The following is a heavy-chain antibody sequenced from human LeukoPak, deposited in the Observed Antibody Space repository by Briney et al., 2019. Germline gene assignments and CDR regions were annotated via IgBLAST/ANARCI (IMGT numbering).Heavy chain of an antibody. CDR1: GFTFCSYA. D-gene: IGHD3-3*01. Sequence: PGGSLRLSCAASGFTFCSYAMHCVRQSRGKGLEYVSAFCSSGGSTYYAISVRGRFTISRDNSKNTLYLQKGCLRAEDVAVYVCARPRDFWSGYYTDYWGQGRLVTVSS. CDR3: ARPRDFWSGYYTDY. J-gene: IGHJ4*02. CDR2: FCSSGGST. V-gene: IGHV3-64*01.